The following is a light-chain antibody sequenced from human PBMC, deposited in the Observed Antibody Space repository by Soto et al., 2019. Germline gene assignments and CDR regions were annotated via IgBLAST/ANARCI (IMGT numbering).Light chain of an antibody. CDR3: QKYGSSPWT. CDR2: GAS. CDR1: QTIRSNY. J-gene: IGKJ1*01. Sequence: EPVLTQSPGTLSLSPGERATLSCRASQTIRSNYLAWYRQTPGQAPRLLIYGASNRATGIADRFSGSGSGTDFTLIISRLEPEDFALYYCQKYGSSPWTFGQGTKVEIK. V-gene: IGKV3-20*01.